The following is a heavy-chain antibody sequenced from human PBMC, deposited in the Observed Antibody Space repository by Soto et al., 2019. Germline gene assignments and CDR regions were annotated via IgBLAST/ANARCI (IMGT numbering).Heavy chain of an antibody. CDR3: ARDPPYSSGWYAGFDP. Sequence: QVQLVQSGAEVKKPGASVKVSCKASGYTFTSYGISWVRQAPGQGLEWMGWISAYNGNTNYAQKLQGRVTMTTDTSPSTAYRELRSRRSDDTAVYYCARDPPYSSGWYAGFDPWGQGTLVTVSS. CDR2: ISAYNGNT. D-gene: IGHD6-19*01. J-gene: IGHJ5*02. CDR1: GYTFTSYG. V-gene: IGHV1-18*01.